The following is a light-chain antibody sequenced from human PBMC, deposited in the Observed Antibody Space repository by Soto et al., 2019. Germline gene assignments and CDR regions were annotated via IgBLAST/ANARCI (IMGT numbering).Light chain of an antibody. Sequence: SYELAQPPSVSVAPGQTARITCGGHNIRSKSVHWYQQRPGQAPVQVVYDDGDRPSWIPERFSGSNSGNTATLTISRVEAGDEADYYCQVWDSNSEHVVFGGGTKVTVL. J-gene: IGLJ2*01. V-gene: IGLV3-21*02. CDR2: DDG. CDR3: QVWDSNSEHVV. CDR1: NIRSKS.